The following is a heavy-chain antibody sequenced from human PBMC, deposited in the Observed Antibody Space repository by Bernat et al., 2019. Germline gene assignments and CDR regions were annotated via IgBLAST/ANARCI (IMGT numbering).Heavy chain of an antibody. Sequence: EVQLVESGGGLVQPGGSLRLSCAASGFTFSNYEMNWVRQAPGKGLEWVSYISSSGSTVYYADSVKGRFTISRDNAKNSLYLQMNSLRAEDTAVYYCARVWYLGDCGGDCHDYWGQGTLVTVSS. CDR2: ISSSGSTV. V-gene: IGHV3-48*03. J-gene: IGHJ4*02. CDR3: ARVWYLGDCGGDCHDY. D-gene: IGHD2-21*02. CDR1: GFTFSNYE.